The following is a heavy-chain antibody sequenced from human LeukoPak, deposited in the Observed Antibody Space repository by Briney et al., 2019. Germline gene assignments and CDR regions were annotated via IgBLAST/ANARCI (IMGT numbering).Heavy chain of an antibody. CDR1: GGSISSYY. V-gene: IGHV4-4*07. D-gene: IGHD3-22*01. Sequence: SETLSLPCTVSGGSISSYYWSWIRQPAGKGLEWIGRIYTSGSTNYNPSLKSRVTMSVDTSKNQFSLKLSSVTAADTAVYYCARDSNYDSSGYYSVSDYWGQGTLVTVSS. J-gene: IGHJ4*02. CDR3: ARDSNYDSSGYYSVSDY. CDR2: IYTSGST.